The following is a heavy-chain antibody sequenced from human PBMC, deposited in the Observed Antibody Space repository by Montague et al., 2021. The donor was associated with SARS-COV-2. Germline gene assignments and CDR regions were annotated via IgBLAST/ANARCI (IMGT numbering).Heavy chain of an antibody. CDR2: ISYDGSNK. J-gene: IGHJ3*02. V-gene: IGHV3-30-3*01. CDR3: TREIIAPDAFDI. CDR1: GFTFSSYA. Sequence: SLRLSCAASGFTFSSYAMHWVRQAPGKGLEWVAVISYDGSNKYYADSVKGRFTISRDNSKNTLYLQMNSLRAVDTAVYYCTREIIAPDAFDIWGQGTMVTVSS. D-gene: IGHD2-15*01.